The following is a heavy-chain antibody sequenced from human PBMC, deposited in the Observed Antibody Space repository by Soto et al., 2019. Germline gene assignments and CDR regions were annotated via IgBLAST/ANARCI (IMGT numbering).Heavy chain of an antibody. CDR1: GFTFSNYG. Sequence: EVQVLESGGGLVQPGGSLRLSCAASGFTFSNYGMNWVRQAPGKGLELVSGIRSDGDTTYNSDSVKGRFTVSRDTSKNTVYLQMNGLRAEDTAVYYCARGKGVGATPDGANCWGQGTLVTVSS. CDR3: ARGKGVGATPDGANC. V-gene: IGHV3-23*01. J-gene: IGHJ4*02. CDR2: IRSDGDTT. D-gene: IGHD1-26*01.